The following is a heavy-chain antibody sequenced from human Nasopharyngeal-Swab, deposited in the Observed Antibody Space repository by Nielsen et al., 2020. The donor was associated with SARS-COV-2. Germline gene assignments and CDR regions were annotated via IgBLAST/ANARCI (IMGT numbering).Heavy chain of an antibody. D-gene: IGHD2-8*01. CDR3: AKDHQLIRNYYYYDMDV. CDR2: ISYDGIKK. V-gene: IGHV3-30*18. Sequence: WIRQPPGEGLERMAVISYDGIKKYYADSVKGRFTLSRDNSKNTLYLQMNSLRTEDTAVYYCAKDHQLIRNYYYYDMDVWGQGTTVTVSS. J-gene: IGHJ6*02.